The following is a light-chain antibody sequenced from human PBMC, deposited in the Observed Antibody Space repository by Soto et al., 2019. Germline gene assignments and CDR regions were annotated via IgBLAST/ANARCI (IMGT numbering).Light chain of an antibody. CDR2: EVS. CDR3: SSYAGSNNRV. Sequence: QSALTQPPSASGSPGQSVTISCTGTSSDVGGYNYVSWYQQHPGKAPKLMIYEVSKRPSGVPDRFSGSTSGNTASLTVSWLQAEDEADYYCSSYAGSNNRVFGAGTKLTVL. J-gene: IGLJ1*01. V-gene: IGLV2-8*01. CDR1: SSDVGGYNY.